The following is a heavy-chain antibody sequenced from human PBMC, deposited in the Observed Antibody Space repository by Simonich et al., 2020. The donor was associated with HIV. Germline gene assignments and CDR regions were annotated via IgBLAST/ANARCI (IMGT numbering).Heavy chain of an antibody. CDR2: INPIGSA. CDR3: ATSSGGNEY. Sequence: QVQLQQWGSGLLKPSETLSLTCAVYGGSFSGYHRSWIRQPPGKGLEWIGEINPIGSANYKPSLTSRVTIALHTSKKQCSLKVNSVTAEDTAVYYCATSSGGNEYWGQGTLVTVSS. J-gene: IGHJ4*02. D-gene: IGHD3-10*01. CDR1: GGSFSGYH. V-gene: IGHV4-34*01.